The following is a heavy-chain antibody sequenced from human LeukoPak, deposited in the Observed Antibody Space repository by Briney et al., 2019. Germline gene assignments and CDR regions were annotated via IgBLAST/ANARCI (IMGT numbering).Heavy chain of an antibody. CDR2: INPSGGST. D-gene: IGHD2-2*01. V-gene: IGHV1-46*01. J-gene: IGHJ5*02. Sequence: ASVKVSCKASGYIFTSYNMNWVRQAPGQGLEWMGIINPSGGSTNYAQKFQGRVTMTRDTSISTAYMELSRLRSDDTAVYYCAKYPAEVPAAMPSWFDPWGPGTLVIVSS. CDR1: GYIFTSYN. CDR3: AKYPAEVPAAMPSWFDP.